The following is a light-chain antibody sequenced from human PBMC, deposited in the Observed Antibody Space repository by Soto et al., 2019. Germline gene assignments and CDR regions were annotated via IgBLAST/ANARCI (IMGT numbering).Light chain of an antibody. CDR2: EVS. CDR3: SSYTSSSTDV. Sequence: QSALTQPPSVSGSPGQSVTISCTGASSDVGSYNRVSWYQQFPATAPKLLIYEVSNRPSGVPDRFSGSKSGNTASLTISGLQAEDEADYYCSSYTSSSTDVFGTGTKLTVL. J-gene: IGLJ1*01. V-gene: IGLV2-18*02. CDR1: SSDVGSYNR.